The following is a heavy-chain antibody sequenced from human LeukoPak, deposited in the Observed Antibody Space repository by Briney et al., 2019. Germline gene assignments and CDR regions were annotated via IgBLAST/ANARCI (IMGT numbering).Heavy chain of an antibody. D-gene: IGHD5-18*01. Sequence: QGXXWMGGTFPMFGTSTYAQKFQGRITITTDESTTTAYMELTSLTSEDTAVYYCARGKQLWNFDSWGQGTLVTVSS. CDR3: ARGKQLWNFDS. V-gene: IGHV1-69*05. CDR2: TFPMFGTS. J-gene: IGHJ4*02.